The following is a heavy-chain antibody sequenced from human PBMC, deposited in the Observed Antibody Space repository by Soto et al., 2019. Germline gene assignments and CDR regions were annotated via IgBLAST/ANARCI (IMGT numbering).Heavy chain of an antibody. CDR3: ARGAAFDI. J-gene: IGHJ3*02. CDR1: GYTFTGYN. CDR2: INPNSGGT. Sequence: GVSVKVSCKASGYTFTGYNMHWVRQAPGQGLEWMGWINPNSGGTNYAQKFQGRVTMTRNTSISTAYMDLSSLRSEDTAVYYCARGAAFDIWGQGTMVTVSS. V-gene: IGHV1-2*02.